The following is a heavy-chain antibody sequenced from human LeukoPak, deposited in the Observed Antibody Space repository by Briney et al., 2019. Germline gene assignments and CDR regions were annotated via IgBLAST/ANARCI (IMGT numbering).Heavy chain of an antibody. CDR2: INSGSAII. Sequence: GGSLRLSCADSGFTFSGYSMNWVRQAPGEGLEWVAYINSGSAIITYADSVKSRFTVSRDNARSSLYLQMNSLRAGDTAVYYCARDLNWAFDYWGQGTLVTVSS. V-gene: IGHV3-48*01. CDR1: GFTFSGYS. J-gene: IGHJ4*02. CDR3: ARDLNWAFDY. D-gene: IGHD1-1*01.